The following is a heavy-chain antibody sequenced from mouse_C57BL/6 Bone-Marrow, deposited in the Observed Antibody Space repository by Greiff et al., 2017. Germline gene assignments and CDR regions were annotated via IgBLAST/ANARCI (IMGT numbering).Heavy chain of an antibody. Sequence: QVQLKESGAELARPGASVKLSCKASGYTFTSYGISWVKQRTGQGLEWIVEIYPRSGNTYYNEKFKGKATLTADKSSSTAYMELRSLTSEDSAVYFCARSPGGYFDYWCQGTTLTVSS. CDR3: ARSPGGYFDY. V-gene: IGHV1-81*01. CDR1: GYTFTSYG. J-gene: IGHJ2*01. CDR2: IYPRSGNT.